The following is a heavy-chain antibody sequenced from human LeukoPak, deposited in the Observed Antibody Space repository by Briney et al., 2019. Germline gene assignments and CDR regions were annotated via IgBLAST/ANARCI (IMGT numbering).Heavy chain of an antibody. J-gene: IGHJ4*02. CDR2: ISAYNGNT. V-gene: IGHV1-18*01. Sequence: ASVKVSCKASGGTFSSYAISWVRQAPGQGLEWMGWISAYNGNTNYAQKLQGRVTMTTDTSTSTAYMELRSLRSDDTAVYYCARRYCSGGSCSWYYFDYWGQGTLVTVSS. CDR1: GGTFSSYA. CDR3: ARRYCSGGSCSWYYFDY. D-gene: IGHD2-15*01.